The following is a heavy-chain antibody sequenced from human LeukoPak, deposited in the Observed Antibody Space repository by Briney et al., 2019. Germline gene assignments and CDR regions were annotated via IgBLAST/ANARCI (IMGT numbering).Heavy chain of an antibody. D-gene: IGHD5-18*01. CDR1: GGSISSYY. J-gene: IGHJ6*02. Sequence: SETLSLTCTVSGGSISSYYWSWIRQPPGKGLEWIEYIYYSGSTNYNPSLKSRVTISVDTSKNQFSLKLSSVTAADTAVYYCARVNGYSYGHSYYYYGMDVWGQGTTVTVSS. CDR2: IYYSGST. CDR3: ARVNGYSYGHSYYYYGMDV. V-gene: IGHV4-59*01.